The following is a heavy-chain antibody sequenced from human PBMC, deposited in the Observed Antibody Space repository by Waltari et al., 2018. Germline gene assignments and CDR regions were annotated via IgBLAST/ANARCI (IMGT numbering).Heavy chain of an antibody. J-gene: IGHJ4*02. V-gene: IGHV3-33*01. CDR3: AREPDHGFGEFHLDY. Sequence: QVQLVESGGGVVQPGRSLRLSCAASGFTFSSYGMHWVRQAPGKGLEWVAVIWYDGSNKYYADSVKGRFTISRDNSKNTLYLQMNSLRAEDTAVYYCAREPDHGFGEFHLDYWGQGTLVTVSS. CDR2: IWYDGSNK. CDR1: GFTFSSYG. D-gene: IGHD3-10*01.